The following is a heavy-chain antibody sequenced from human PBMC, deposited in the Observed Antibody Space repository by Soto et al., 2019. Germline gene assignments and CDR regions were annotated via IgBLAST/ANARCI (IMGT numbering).Heavy chain of an antibody. D-gene: IGHD3-22*01. V-gene: IGHV5-51*01. CDR2: IYPGDSDT. Sequence: PGESLKISCKGSGYSFTSYWIGWVRQMPGKGLEWMGIIYPGDSDTRYSPSFQGQVTISADKSISTAYLQWSSLKASDTAMYYCARVSMGGYYDSSGYYYSFDYWGQGTLVTVSS. J-gene: IGHJ4*02. CDR1: GYSFTSYW. CDR3: ARVSMGGYYDSSGYYYSFDY.